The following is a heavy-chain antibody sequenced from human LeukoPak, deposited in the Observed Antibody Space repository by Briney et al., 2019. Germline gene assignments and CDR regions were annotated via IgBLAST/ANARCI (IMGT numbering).Heavy chain of an antibody. CDR1: GGSISSYY. J-gene: IGHJ4*02. CDR2: IYYSGST. CDR3: ARERGGYSYDY. D-gene: IGHD5-18*01. Sequence: SETLSLTCTVSGGSISSYYWSWIRQPPGKGLEWIGYIYYSGSTNYNPSLKSRVTISVDTSKNQFSLKLSSVTAADTAVYYCARERGGYSYDYWGQGTLDTVSS. V-gene: IGHV4-59*12.